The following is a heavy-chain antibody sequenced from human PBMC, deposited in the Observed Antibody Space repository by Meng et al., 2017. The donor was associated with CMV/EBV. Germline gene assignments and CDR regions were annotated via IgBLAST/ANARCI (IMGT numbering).Heavy chain of an antibody. J-gene: IGHJ5*02. CDR3: ARETLTEWELHP. Sequence: SGDSVSRNSAAWNWIRQSPSRGLEWLGRTYYRSKWYNDYAVSVKSRITINPDTSKNQFSLQLNSVTPEDTAVYYCARETLTEWELHPWGQGTLVTVSS. CDR2: TYYRSKWYN. V-gene: IGHV6-1*01. CDR1: GDSVSRNSAA. D-gene: IGHD1-26*01.